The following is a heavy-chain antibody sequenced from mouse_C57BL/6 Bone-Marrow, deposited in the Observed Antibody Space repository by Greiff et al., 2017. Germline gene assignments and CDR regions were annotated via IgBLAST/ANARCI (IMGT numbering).Heavy chain of an antibody. CDR3: ARRGYYSNLDY. CDR1: GFTFSSYG. J-gene: IGHJ2*01. CDR2: ISSGGSYT. D-gene: IGHD2-5*01. Sequence: EVKVVESGGDLVKPGGSLKLSCAASGFTFSSYGMSWVRQTPDKRLEWVATISSGGSYTYYPDSVKGRFTISRDNAKNTLYLQMSSLKSEDTAMYYCARRGYYSNLDYWGQGTTLTVSS. V-gene: IGHV5-6*02.